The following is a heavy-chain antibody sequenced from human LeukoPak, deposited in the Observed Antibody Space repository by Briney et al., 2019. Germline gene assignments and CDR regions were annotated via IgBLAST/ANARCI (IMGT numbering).Heavy chain of an antibody. CDR1: GGTFSSYA. J-gene: IGHJ4*02. CDR3: ASRCGPSCYPFFDY. D-gene: IGHD2-2*01. CDR2: IIPIFGTA. V-gene: IGHV1-69*13. Sequence: SVKVSCKASGGTFSSYAIRWVRQAPGQGLEWMGGIIPIFGTANYAQKFQGRVTITADESTSTAYMELSSLRSEDTAVYYCASRCGPSCYPFFDYWGQGTLVTVSS.